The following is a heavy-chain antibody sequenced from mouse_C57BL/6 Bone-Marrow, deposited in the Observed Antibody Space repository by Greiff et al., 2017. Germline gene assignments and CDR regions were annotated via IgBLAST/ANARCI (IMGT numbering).Heavy chain of an antibody. CDR1: GYTFTSYW. CDR3: AREGYYVYYYAMDY. D-gene: IGHD2-3*01. V-gene: IGHV1-50*01. CDR2: IDPSDSYT. J-gene: IGHJ4*01. Sequence: VKLQQPGAELVKPGASVKLSCKASGYTFTSYWMQWVKQRPGQGLEWIGEIDPSDSYTNYNQKFKGKATLTVDTSSSTAYMQLSSLTSEDSAVXYCAREGYYVYYYAMDYWGQGTSVTVSS.